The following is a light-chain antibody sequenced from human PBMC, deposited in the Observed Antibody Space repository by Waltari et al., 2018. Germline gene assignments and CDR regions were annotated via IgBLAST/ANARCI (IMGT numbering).Light chain of an antibody. CDR2: AAS. J-gene: IGKJ5*01. CDR3: QQYNPYPIT. V-gene: IGKV1-16*01. Sequence: DIQMTQSQSSLYASVGDTVTITCRASQDITNYLAWFQQRTGKAPKSLFYAASTLQGGVPSRFRAFVFVTDFTLIISILQPEDFATYYSQQYNPYPITFGQATRL. CDR1: QDITNY.